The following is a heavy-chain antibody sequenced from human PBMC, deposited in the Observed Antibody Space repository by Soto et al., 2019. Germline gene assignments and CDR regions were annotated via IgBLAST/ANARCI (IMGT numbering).Heavy chain of an antibody. J-gene: IGHJ6*02. D-gene: IGHD3-10*01. V-gene: IGHV4-59*01. CDR3: ARDRVYYGSGSYYNYYYGMDI. CDR1: GGSISSYY. Sequence: SETLSLTCTVSGGSISSYYWSWIRQPPGKGLEWIGYIYYSGSTNYNPSLKSRVTISVDTSKNQFSLKLSSVTAADTAVYYCARDRVYYGSGSYYNYYYGMDIWGQGTTVTVSS. CDR2: IYYSGST.